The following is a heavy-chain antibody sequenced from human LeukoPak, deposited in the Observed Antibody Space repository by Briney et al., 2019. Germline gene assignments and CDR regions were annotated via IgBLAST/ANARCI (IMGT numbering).Heavy chain of an antibody. V-gene: IGHV4-39*01. Sequence: SETLSLTCTVSGGSISSSSYYWGWIRQPPGKGLEWIGSIYYSGSTYYNPSLKSRVTISVDTSKNQFSLKLSSVTAADTAVYYCARHPQYDFWSGYYDYWGQGTLVTVSS. CDR1: GGSISSSSYY. CDR3: ARHPQYDFWSGYYDY. J-gene: IGHJ4*02. CDR2: IYYSGST. D-gene: IGHD3-3*01.